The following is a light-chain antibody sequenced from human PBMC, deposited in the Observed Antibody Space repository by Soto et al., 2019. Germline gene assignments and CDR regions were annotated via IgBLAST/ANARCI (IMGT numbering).Light chain of an antibody. Sequence: QSVLTQPASVSGSPGQSITISCTGTSSDVGGYNYVSWYQQHPGKAPKLMIYEVSNRPSGVSNRFSGSKSGNTASLTISGVQSEDEGDYYCSSYTSSSTRVFGGGTKVTVL. CDR1: SSDVGGYNY. J-gene: IGLJ3*02. CDR2: EVS. V-gene: IGLV2-14*01. CDR3: SSYTSSSTRV.